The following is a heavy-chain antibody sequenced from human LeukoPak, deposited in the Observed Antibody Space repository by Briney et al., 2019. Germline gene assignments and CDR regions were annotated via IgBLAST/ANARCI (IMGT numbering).Heavy chain of an antibody. D-gene: IGHD3-22*01. CDR3: ARQDRYRYYYDSSGHISH. CDR2: IRYDGSNK. Sequence: GGSLRLSCAASGFTFSSYGMHWVRQAPGKGLEWVAFIRYDGSNKYYADSVKGRFTISRDNSKNTLYLQMNSLRAEDTAVYYCARQDRYRYYYDSSGHISHWGQGTLVTVSS. J-gene: IGHJ1*01. CDR1: GFTFSSYG. V-gene: IGHV3-30*02.